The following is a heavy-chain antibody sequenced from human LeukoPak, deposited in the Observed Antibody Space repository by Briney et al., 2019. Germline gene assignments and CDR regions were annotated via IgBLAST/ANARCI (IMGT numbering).Heavy chain of an antibody. V-gene: IGHV3-7*01. Sequence: GGSLRLSCAVSGFTLSSYWMSWVRQAPGKGLEWVANIKQDGSEKNYVDSVKGRFTISRDNARNSLYLQMKSLRGEDTAVYYCARDGDATSGSFDYWGQGTLVTVSS. CDR1: GFTLSSYW. CDR3: ARDGDATSGSFDY. CDR2: IKQDGSEK. D-gene: IGHD3-22*01. J-gene: IGHJ4*02.